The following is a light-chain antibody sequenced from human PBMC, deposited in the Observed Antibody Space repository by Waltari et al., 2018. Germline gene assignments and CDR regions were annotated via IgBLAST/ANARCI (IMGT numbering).Light chain of an antibody. Sequence: QSVLTQPPSASGTPGQRVTISCSGSSSNIGTNYVFWYQQLPGTAPKLLIFRNNRRPARVPDRVCGSQAGTSASLDISGLRSEDEADYYCAAWDDRQSGPYWVFGGGTKLTVL. J-gene: IGLJ3*02. CDR2: RNN. CDR1: SSNIGTNY. CDR3: AAWDDRQSGPYWV. V-gene: IGLV1-47*01.